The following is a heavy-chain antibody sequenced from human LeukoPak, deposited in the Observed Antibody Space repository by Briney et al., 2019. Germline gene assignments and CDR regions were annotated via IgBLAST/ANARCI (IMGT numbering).Heavy chain of an antibody. J-gene: IGHJ6*03. Sequence: KSSETLSLTCTVSGGSISSYYWSWIRQPPGKGLEWIGYIYYSGSTNYNPSLKSRVTISVDTSKNQFSLKLSSVTAADTAVYYCARTGDGYNYYIYYYMDVWGKGTTVTVTS. CDR2: IYYSGST. D-gene: IGHD5-24*01. V-gene: IGHV4-59*01. CDR3: ARTGDGYNYYIYYYMDV. CDR1: GGSISSYY.